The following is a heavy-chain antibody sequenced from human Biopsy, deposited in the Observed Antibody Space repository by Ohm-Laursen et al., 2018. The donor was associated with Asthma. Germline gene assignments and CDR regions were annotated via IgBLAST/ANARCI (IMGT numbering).Heavy chain of an antibody. J-gene: IGHJ6*02. V-gene: IGHV1-69*06. CDR3: ASPSSSREILYYYYNMDI. Sequence: GASVKVSCKVSGGTFGNYAISWVRQAPGLGLEWMGGISPVFGSTNIAQKFQGRVTISADIFTKTAYLEASSLRSDDTAVYYCASPSSSREILYYYYNMDIWGQGTTVTV. CDR1: GGTFGNYA. CDR2: ISPVFGST. D-gene: IGHD6-13*01.